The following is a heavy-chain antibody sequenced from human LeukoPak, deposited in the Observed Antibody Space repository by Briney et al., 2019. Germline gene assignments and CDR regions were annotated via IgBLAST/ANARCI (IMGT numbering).Heavy chain of an antibody. D-gene: IGHD4-17*01. CDR3: XXXXDYGDYGGS. Sequence: GGSLRLSCAASRFTFSSYSMNWVRQAPGKGLEWVSSISSSSSYIYYADSVKGRFTISRDNAKNSLYLQMNSLRAEDTAVYYXXXXXDYGDYGGSWGQGTLVTVSS. J-gene: IGHJ5*02. CDR1: RFTFSSYS. V-gene: IGHV3-21*01. CDR2: ISSSSSYI.